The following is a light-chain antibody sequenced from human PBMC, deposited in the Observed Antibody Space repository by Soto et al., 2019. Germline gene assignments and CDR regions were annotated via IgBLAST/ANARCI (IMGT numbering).Light chain of an antibody. CDR3: QQSNSFPHT. CDR1: QGISNW. J-gene: IGKJ2*01. CDR2: AAS. Sequence: DIQMTQSPSSVSASVGDRVTITCWASQGISNWLAWYQQKPGQAPKLLIYAASSLHSGVPSRFSGSGSGTDFTLTISSLQPEDFATYFCQQSNSFPHTFGRGTKLEI. V-gene: IGKV1-12*01.